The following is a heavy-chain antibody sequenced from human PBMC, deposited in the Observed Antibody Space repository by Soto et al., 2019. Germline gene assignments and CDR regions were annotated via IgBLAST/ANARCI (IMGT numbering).Heavy chain of an antibody. J-gene: IGHJ3*02. CDR2: IKQDGSEK. CDR1: GFTFSSYW. V-gene: IGHV3-7*01. Sequence: GGSLRLSCAASGFTFSSYWMSWVRQAPGKGLEWVANIKQDGSEKYYVDSVKGRFTISRDNAKNSLYLQMNSLRAEDTAVYYCARVRQSWGSSFWGAFDIWGQGTMVTVSS. D-gene: IGHD6-6*01. CDR3: ARVRQSWGSSFWGAFDI.